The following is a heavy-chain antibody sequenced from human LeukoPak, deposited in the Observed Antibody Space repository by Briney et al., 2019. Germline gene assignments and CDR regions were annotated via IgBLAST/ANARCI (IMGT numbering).Heavy chain of an antibody. J-gene: IGHJ3*02. CDR3: ARETYYKDRRGRDAFDT. Sequence: SETLSLTCTVSGGSISSYYWSWIRQPPGKGLEWIGYIYYSGSTNYNPSLKSRVTISVDTSKNQFSLKLSSATAADTAVYYCARETYYKDRRGRDAFDTGGQGTMVTASS. CDR2: IYYSGST. V-gene: IGHV4-59*01. CDR1: GGSISSYY. D-gene: IGHD3-22*01.